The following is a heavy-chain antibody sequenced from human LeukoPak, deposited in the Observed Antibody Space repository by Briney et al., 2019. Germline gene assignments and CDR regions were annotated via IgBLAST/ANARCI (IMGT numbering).Heavy chain of an antibody. V-gene: IGHV3-15*01. Sequence: GGSLRLSCAASGFAFSNAWMSWVRQAPGKGLEWVGRIKSKTDGGTTDYAAPVKGRFTISRDDSKNTLYLQMNSLKTEDTAVYYCTTGNVLRYFDWLWEGYMDVWGKGTTVTVSS. J-gene: IGHJ6*03. D-gene: IGHD3-9*01. CDR2: IKSKTDGGTT. CDR3: TTGNVLRYFDWLWEGYMDV. CDR1: GFAFSNAW.